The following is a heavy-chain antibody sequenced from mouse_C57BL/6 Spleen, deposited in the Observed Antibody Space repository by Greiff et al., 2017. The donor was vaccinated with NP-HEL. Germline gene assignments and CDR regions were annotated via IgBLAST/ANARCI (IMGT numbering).Heavy chain of an antibody. CDR2: IYPSDSET. V-gene: IGHV1-61*01. Sequence: VQLQQSGAELVRPGSSVKLSCKASGYTFTSYWMDWVKQRPGQGLEWIGNIYPSDSETHYNQKFKDKATLTVDKSSSTAYMQLSSLTSEDSAVYYCAREGYDYRFAYCGQGTLVTVAA. CDR1: GYTFTSYW. CDR3: AREGYDYRFAY. D-gene: IGHD2-4*01. J-gene: IGHJ3*01.